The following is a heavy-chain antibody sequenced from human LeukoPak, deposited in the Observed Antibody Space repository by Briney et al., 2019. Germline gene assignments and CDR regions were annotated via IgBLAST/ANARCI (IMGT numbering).Heavy chain of an antibody. CDR3: AISGLGFGEFRGLDY. D-gene: IGHD3-10*01. Sequence: GGSLRLSCAASGFNVSKNYMNWVRQAPGKGLEWVSVIFSRGPTYYADSVKGRFTISRDTSKNALYLQMNSLRAEDTAVYYCAISGLGFGEFRGLDYWGQGTLVTVSS. J-gene: IGHJ4*02. CDR1: GFNVSKNY. CDR2: IFSRGPT. V-gene: IGHV3-53*01.